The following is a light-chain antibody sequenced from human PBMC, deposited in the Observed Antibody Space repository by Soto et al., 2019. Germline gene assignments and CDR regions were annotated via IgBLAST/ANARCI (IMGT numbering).Light chain of an antibody. Sequence: EIVLTQSPATLSLSPGERATLSCRASQSVSSYLAWYQQKPGQAPRLLIYDASNRATGIPARFSGSGSGTDFTLTISSLEPEDLAVYYCKQRSNWPLTFGGGTKVEIK. V-gene: IGKV3-11*01. CDR3: KQRSNWPLT. CDR2: DAS. J-gene: IGKJ4*01. CDR1: QSVSSY.